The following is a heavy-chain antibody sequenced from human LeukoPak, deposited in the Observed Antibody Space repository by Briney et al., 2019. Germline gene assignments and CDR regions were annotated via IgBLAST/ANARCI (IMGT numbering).Heavy chain of an antibody. Sequence: SETLSLTCTVSGGSISSYYWSWIRQPPGKGLEWIGYIYYSGSTNYNPSLKSRVTISVDTSKNQFSLKLCSVTAADTAVYYCARGGFSSWPSFDYWGQGTLVTVSS. CDR1: GGSISSYY. J-gene: IGHJ4*02. V-gene: IGHV4-59*01. CDR3: ARGGFSSWPSFDY. D-gene: IGHD6-13*01. CDR2: IYYSGST.